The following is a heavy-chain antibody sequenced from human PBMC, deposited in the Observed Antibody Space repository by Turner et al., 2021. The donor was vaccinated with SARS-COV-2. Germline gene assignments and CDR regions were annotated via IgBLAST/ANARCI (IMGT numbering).Heavy chain of an antibody. Sequence: VQLVESGGGLVQPGRSLRLSCAASGFTFDDFAMHWVRQAPGKGLEWVSGISWNSGSVGYADSVKGRFTISRDNAKNSLYLQMNSLRTEDTALYYCAKDISSWYEGIAVAGTNYGMDVWGQGTTVTVSS. CDR1: GFTFDDFA. CDR2: ISWNSGSV. V-gene: IGHV3-9*01. D-gene: IGHD6-19*01. J-gene: IGHJ6*02. CDR3: AKDISSWYEGIAVAGTNYGMDV.